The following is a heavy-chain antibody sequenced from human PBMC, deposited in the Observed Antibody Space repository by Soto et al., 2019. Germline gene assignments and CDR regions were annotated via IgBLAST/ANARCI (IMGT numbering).Heavy chain of an antibody. CDR2: IGGSGGTT. D-gene: IGHD2-15*01. J-gene: IGHJ6*02. V-gene: IGHV3-23*01. CDR3: AKDSLGDYYYYGLDV. CDR1: GFTFSRFA. Sequence: EVQLLESGGGLVQPGGSLRLSCAASGFTFSRFAMNWVRQAPGKGLEWVSGIGGSGGTTYYADSVKGRFTISRDNSKNTLFLQMNSLRAEDTAVYYCAKDSLGDYYYYGLDVWGRGTTVTVSS.